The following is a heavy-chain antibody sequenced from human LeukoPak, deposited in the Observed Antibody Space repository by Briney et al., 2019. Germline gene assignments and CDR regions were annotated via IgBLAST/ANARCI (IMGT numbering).Heavy chain of an antibody. Sequence: SETLSLTCFVSGDSITTSGSYWGWLRQPPGKGPEWIGSLYYSGSTFYNPSVKSRVTISVDTSKNQFSLRLTSVTAADTAVYFCAGQITVPGTFSFDYWGHGTLVTVSS. D-gene: IGHD6-19*01. V-gene: IGHV4-39*07. J-gene: IGHJ4*01. CDR3: AGQITVPGTFSFDY. CDR2: LYYSGST. CDR1: GDSITTSGSY.